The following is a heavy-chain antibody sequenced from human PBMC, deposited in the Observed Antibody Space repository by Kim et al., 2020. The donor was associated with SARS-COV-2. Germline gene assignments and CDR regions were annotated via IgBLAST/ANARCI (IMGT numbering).Heavy chain of an antibody. CDR3: ARSYSYGLFDP. CDR2: INHSGST. CDR1: GGSFSGYY. V-gene: IGHV4-34*01. Sequence: SETLSLTCAVYGGSFSGYYWSWIRQPPGKGLEWIGEINHSGSTNYNPSLKSRVTISVDTSKNQFSLKLSSVTAADTAVYYCARSYSYGLFDPWGQGTLVT. D-gene: IGHD5-18*01. J-gene: IGHJ5*02.